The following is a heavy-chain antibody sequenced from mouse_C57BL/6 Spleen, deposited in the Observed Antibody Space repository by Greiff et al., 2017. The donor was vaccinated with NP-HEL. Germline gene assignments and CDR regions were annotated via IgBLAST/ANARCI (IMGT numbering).Heavy chain of an antibody. Sequence: EVQVVESGGDLVKPGGSLKLSCAASGFTFSSYGMSWVRQTPDKRLEWVATISSGGSYTYYPDSVKGRFTISRDNAKNTLYLQMSSLKSEDTAMYYCARQTMVTTEDAMDYWGQGTSVTVSS. D-gene: IGHD2-2*01. CDR1: GFTFSSYG. CDR2: ISSGGSYT. CDR3: ARQTMVTTEDAMDY. V-gene: IGHV5-6*01. J-gene: IGHJ4*01.